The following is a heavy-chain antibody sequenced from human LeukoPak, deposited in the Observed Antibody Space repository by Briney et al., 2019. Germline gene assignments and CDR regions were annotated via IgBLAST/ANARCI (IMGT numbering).Heavy chain of an antibody. V-gene: IGHV3-53*01. CDR1: GFTVSSNY. CDR2: IYSGGST. CDR3: AREVHCSGGSCYPPEYYFDY. D-gene: IGHD2-15*01. Sequence: GGSLRLSCAASGFTVSSNYMSWVRQAPGKGLEWVSVIYSGGSTYYADSVKGRFTVSRDNSKNTLYLQMNSLRAEDTAVYYCAREVHCSGGSCYPPEYYFDYWGQGTLVTVSS. J-gene: IGHJ4*02.